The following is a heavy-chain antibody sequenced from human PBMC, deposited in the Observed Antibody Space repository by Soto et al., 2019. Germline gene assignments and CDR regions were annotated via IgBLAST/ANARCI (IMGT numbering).Heavy chain of an antibody. V-gene: IGHV3-23*01. Sequence: EVQLLESGGGLVQPGGSLRLSCAASGFTFSSYAMSWVRQAPGKGLEWVSAISGSGGSTYYADSVKGRFTISRDNSKNTLYLQMNSLRAEDTAVYYCAEDNDLYYYYGMDVWGQGTTVTVSS. CDR2: ISGSGGST. CDR1: GFTFSSYA. CDR3: AEDNDLYYYYGMDV. D-gene: IGHD1-1*01. J-gene: IGHJ6*02.